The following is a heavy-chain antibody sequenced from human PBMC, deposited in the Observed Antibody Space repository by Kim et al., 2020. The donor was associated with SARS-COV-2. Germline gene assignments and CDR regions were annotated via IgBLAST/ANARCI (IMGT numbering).Heavy chain of an antibody. CDR3: ARITATVTTDFDY. J-gene: IGHJ4*02. V-gene: IGHV4-39*01. D-gene: IGHD4-17*01. Sequence: YNPSLKSRVTISVDTSKNQFSLKLSSVTAADTAVYYCARITATVTTDFDYWGQGILVTVSS.